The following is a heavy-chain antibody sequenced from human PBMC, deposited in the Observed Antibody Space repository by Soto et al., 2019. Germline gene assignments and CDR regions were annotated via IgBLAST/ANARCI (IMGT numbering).Heavy chain of an antibody. J-gene: IGHJ3*02. CDR2: IIPIFGTA. CDR3: ARYLVSDDRFSLQGGAFDI. Sequence: QVQLVQSGAEVKKPGSSVKVSCKASGGTFSSYAISWVRQAPGQGLEWMGGIIPIFGTANYAQKFQGRVTITADNATRNAYMELSCLRPEDTAVYYCARYLVSDDRFSLQGGAFDIWGQGTMVTVSS. V-gene: IGHV1-69*14. D-gene: IGHD3-16*01. CDR1: GGTFSSYA.